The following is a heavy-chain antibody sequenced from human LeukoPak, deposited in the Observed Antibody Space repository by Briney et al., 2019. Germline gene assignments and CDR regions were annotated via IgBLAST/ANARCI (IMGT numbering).Heavy chain of an antibody. CDR3: ARAISRYCSSTSCSKGGHFDY. D-gene: IGHD2-2*01. CDR1: GGSFSGYY. V-gene: IGHV4-34*01. J-gene: IGHJ4*02. CDR2: INHSGST. Sequence: PSETLSLTCAVYGGSFSGYYWSWIRQPPGKGREWVGEINHSGSTNYNPSLKSRVTISVDTSKNQFSLKLSSVTAADTAVYYCARAISRYCSSTSCSKGGHFDYWGQGTLVTVSS.